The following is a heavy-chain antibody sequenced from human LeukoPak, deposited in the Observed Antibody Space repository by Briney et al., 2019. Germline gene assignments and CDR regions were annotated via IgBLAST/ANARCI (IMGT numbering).Heavy chain of an antibody. CDR3: ARRSGIAAAETDY. CDR1: GYSLTSYW. D-gene: IGHD6-13*01. J-gene: IGHJ4*02. CDR2: IYPGDSDT. V-gene: IGHV5-51*01. Sequence: GESLKISCKGSGYSLTSYWIGWVRQMPGKGLEWMGIIYPGDSDTRYSPSFQGQVTISVDKSISTAYLQWSSLKASDSAMYYCARRSGIAAAETDYWGQGTLVTVSS.